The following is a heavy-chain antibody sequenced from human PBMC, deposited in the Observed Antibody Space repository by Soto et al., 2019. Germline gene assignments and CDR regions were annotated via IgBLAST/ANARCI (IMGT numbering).Heavy chain of an antibody. J-gene: IGHJ4*02. Sequence: GGSLRLSCAASGFTFSSYGMHWVRQAPGKGLEWVAVISYDGSNKYYADSVKGRFTISRDNSKNTLYLQMNSLRAEDTAVYYCAKDRDREYYFDYWGQGTLVTVSS. CDR2: ISYDGSNK. CDR3: AKDRDREYYFDY. D-gene: IGHD3-10*01. CDR1: GFTFSSYG. V-gene: IGHV3-30*18.